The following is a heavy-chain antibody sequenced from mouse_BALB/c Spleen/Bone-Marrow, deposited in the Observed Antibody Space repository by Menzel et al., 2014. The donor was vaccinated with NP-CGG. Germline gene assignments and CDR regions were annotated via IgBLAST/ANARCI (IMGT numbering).Heavy chain of an antibody. V-gene: IGHV3-8*02. D-gene: IGHD2-4*01. Sequence: EVQLQQSGPSLVKPSQTLSLTCSVTGDSITSGYWNWVRKFPGNKLEYMGYISYSGSTYYNPSLKSRISITRDTSKNQDYRQMNSVTTEDTATYYCARYKGYYDHDGDYFDYWGQGTTLTVSS. J-gene: IGHJ2*01. CDR3: ARYKGYYDHDGDYFDY. CDR2: ISYSGST. CDR1: GDSITSGY.